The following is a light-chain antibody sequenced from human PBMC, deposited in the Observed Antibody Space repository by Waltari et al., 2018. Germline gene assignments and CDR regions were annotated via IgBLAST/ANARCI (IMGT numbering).Light chain of an antibody. Sequence: IQLTQPPSSLSTSVGDRVTITCRASQGISNHLAWYLQKPGQAPKLLIYSASTLQSGVPSRFSGSGSGTDFTLTISGLQPEDFATYYCQQRNNYPITFGQGTRLE. J-gene: IGKJ5*01. V-gene: IGKV1-9*01. CDR1: QGISNH. CDR3: QQRNNYPIT. CDR2: SAS.